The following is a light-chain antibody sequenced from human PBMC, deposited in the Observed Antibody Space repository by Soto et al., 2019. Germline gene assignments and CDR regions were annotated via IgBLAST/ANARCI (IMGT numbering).Light chain of an antibody. CDR3: QKYNSAPWS. CDR2: ATS. CDR1: QDIKSY. J-gene: IGKJ1*01. Sequence: DTQMTQSPSSLSAAIGDKVTISCRATQDIKSYLAWYQQKPGTAPRLLIYATSTLQSGVPSRFSGSGYGTDFTLTISGLQPEDVPIYYCQKYNSAPWSFAQGTKVEIK. V-gene: IGKV1-27*01.